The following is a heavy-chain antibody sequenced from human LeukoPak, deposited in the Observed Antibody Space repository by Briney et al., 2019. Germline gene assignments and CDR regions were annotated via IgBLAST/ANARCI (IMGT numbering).Heavy chain of an antibody. CDR3: ARDQTPLITIFGVVKTKDY. D-gene: IGHD3-3*01. V-gene: IGHV3-11*01. CDR1: GFTFSDYY. J-gene: IGHJ4*02. Sequence: GGSLRLSCAASGFTFSDYYMSWIRQAPGKGLGWVSYISSSGSTIYYADSVKGRFTISRDNAKNSLYLQMNSLRAEDTAVYYCARDQTPLITIFGVVKTKDYWGQGTLVTVSS. CDR2: ISSSGSTI.